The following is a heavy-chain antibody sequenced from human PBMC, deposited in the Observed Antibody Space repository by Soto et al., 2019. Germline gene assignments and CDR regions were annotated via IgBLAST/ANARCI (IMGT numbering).Heavy chain of an antibody. CDR3: ARAEYCPGGSCSTLAY. Sequence: SETLSLTCAVSGDSIINNNWWSWVRQPPGKGLEWIGEIFHSGSANYNPSLKSRIDISLDKSKSQFSMNLSSVIAADTAVYYCARAEYCPGGSCSTLAYRGQGILVTVFS. D-gene: IGHD2-15*01. CDR1: GDSIINNNW. CDR2: IFHSGSA. J-gene: IGHJ4*02. V-gene: IGHV4-4*02.